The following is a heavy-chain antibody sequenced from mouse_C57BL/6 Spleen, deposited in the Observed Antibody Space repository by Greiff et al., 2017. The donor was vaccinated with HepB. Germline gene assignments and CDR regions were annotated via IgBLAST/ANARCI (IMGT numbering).Heavy chain of an antibody. J-gene: IGHJ3*01. CDR3: TRDLPTMVTTGFAY. V-gene: IGHV5-9-1*02. CDR2: ISSGGDYI. Sequence: EVKLQESGEGLVKPGGSLKLSCAASGFTFSSYAMSWVRQTPEKRLEWVAYISSGGDYIYYADTVKGRFTISRDNARNTLYLQMSSLKSEDTAMYYCTRDLPTMVTTGFAYWGQGTLVTVSA. D-gene: IGHD2-9*01. CDR1: GFTFSSYA.